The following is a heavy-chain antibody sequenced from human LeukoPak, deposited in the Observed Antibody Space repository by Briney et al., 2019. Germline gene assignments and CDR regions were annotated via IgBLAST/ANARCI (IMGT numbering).Heavy chain of an antibody. CDR1: GYSFTSYW. CDR2: IYPGDSDI. D-gene: IGHD3-10*01. J-gene: IGHJ4*02. V-gene: IGHV5-51*01. Sequence: GESLKISCKGSGYSFTSYWIGWVRQMPGEGLEWMGIIYPGDSDIRNSPSFQGQVTISADKSISTAYLQWSSLKASDTAMYYCARSHYYGSGSYYTPGYWGQGTLVTVSS. CDR3: ARSHYYGSGSYYTPGY.